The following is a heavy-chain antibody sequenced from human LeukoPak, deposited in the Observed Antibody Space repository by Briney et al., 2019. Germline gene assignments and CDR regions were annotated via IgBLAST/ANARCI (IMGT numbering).Heavy chain of an antibody. CDR3: ARDYYDSSGSAAFDI. V-gene: IGHV1-2*02. J-gene: IGHJ3*02. D-gene: IGHD3-22*01. CDR1: GYTFSDYY. Sequence: ASVKVSCKASGYTFSDYYIHWVRQAPGQGLEWMGWITPNSGSTNYAQKFQGRVTMTRDTSISTAYMELSRLRSDDTAVYYCARDYYDSSGSAAFDIWGQGTMVIVSS. CDR2: ITPNSGST.